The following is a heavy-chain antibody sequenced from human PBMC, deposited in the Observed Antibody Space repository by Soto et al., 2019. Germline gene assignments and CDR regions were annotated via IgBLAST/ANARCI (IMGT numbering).Heavy chain of an antibody. V-gene: IGHV4-39*01. J-gene: IGHJ4*02. CDR2: IDYSGST. Sequence: SETLSLTCTVSGGSINTSSYYWGWIRQPPGKGLEWVGSIDYSGSTYYNPSLKSRVTISVDTSKNQFSLKLSSVTAADTAVYYFARYRLQFYLFDDWGKGTLVTVSS. D-gene: IGHD5-12*01. CDR1: GGSINTSSYY. CDR3: ARYRLQFYLFDD.